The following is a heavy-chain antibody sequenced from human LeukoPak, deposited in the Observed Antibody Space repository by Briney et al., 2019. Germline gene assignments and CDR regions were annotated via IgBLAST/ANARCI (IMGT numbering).Heavy chain of an antibody. V-gene: IGHV3-48*01. CDR2: IGTSSGTI. CDR1: GFTFSDYN. Sequence: GGSLRLSCAASGFTFSDYNMYWVRQAPGKGLECVSFIGTSSGTIHNADSVEGRFTISRDNAKNSLYLQMNSLRAEDTAVYYCARDGGYYDILDAFDIWGQGTMVTVSS. CDR3: ARDGGYYDILDAFDI. D-gene: IGHD3-9*01. J-gene: IGHJ3*02.